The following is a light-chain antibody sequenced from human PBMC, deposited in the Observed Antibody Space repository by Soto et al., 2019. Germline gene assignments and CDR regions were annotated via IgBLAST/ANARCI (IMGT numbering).Light chain of an antibody. V-gene: IGLV1-44*01. CDR3: AAWDGSLNGVV. Sequence: QSVLTQPPSASGTPGQRVTISCSGSSSNIGSNPVNWYQQLPGTAPKLLIYSHSQRPSGVPDRFSGSKSGTSASLAISGRQSEDEADYYCAAWDGSLNGVVFGGGTKLTVL. J-gene: IGLJ2*01. CDR1: SSNIGSNP. CDR2: SHS.